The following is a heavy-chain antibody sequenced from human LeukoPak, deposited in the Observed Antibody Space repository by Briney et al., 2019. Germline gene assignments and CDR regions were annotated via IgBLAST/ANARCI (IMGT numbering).Heavy chain of an antibody. CDR1: GGSISSSSYY. J-gene: IGHJ4*01. CDR2: IYYSGST. CDR3: ARHGKVLLWFGDRPFDY. V-gene: IGHV4-39*01. D-gene: IGHD3-10*01. Sequence: TSSETLSLTCTVSGGSISSSSYYWGWIRQPPGKGLEWIGSIYYSGSTYYNPSLKSRVTISVDTSKNQFSLKLSSVTAADTAVYYCARHGKVLLWFGDRPFDYWGHGTLVTVSS.